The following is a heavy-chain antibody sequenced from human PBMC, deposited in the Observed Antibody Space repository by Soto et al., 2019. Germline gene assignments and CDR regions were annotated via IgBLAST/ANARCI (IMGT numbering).Heavy chain of an antibody. J-gene: IGHJ5*02. CDR3: ASYPVGYCSGGSCHPVDP. Sequence: EVQLLESGGGLVQPGGSLRLSCAASGFAFSSYAMSWVRQAPGKGLEWVSSLSGSGASTYYADSVKGRFTISRDNSKNTLYLQMNSLTAEDTAIYYCASYPVGYCSGGSCHPVDPWGQGTLLTVSS. CDR1: GFAFSSYA. CDR2: LSGSGAST. V-gene: IGHV3-23*01. D-gene: IGHD2-15*01.